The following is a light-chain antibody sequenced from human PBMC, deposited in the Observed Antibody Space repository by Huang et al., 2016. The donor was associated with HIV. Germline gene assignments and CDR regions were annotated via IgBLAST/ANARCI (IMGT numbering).Light chain of an antibody. CDR1: QSVGSN. J-gene: IGKJ2*01. Sequence: EIVMTQSPATLSLSPGERATLSCRARQSVGSNLAGYQHRPGQAPRLLIHGASTRATGIPARFSGSGSGTDFMLTISSLQSEDFAVYYCEQYNDWPYTFGQGTKLEIK. CDR3: EQYNDWPYT. V-gene: IGKV3-15*01. CDR2: GAS.